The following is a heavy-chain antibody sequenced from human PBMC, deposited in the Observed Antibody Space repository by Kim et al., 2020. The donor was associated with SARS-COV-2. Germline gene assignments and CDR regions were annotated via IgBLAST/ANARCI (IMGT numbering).Heavy chain of an antibody. CDR3: ARADYDILTDSSNWFDP. J-gene: IGHJ5*02. D-gene: IGHD3-9*01. V-gene: IGHV5-51*01. Sequence: GESLKISCKGSGYSFTSYWIGWVRQMPGKGLEWMGIIYPGDSDTRYSPSFQGQVTISADKSISTAYLQWSSLKASDTAMYYCARADYDILTDSSNWFDPWGQGTLVTVSS. CDR2: IYPGDSDT. CDR1: GYSFTSYW.